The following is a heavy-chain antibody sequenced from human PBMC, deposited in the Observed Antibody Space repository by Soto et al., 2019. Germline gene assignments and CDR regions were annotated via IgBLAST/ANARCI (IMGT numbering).Heavy chain of an antibody. CDR3: ARGGKYFDWLLPQNWFDP. D-gene: IGHD3-9*01. J-gene: IGHJ5*02. CDR1: GGSISSYY. CDR2: IYYSGST. V-gene: IGHV4-59*01. Sequence: PSETLSLTCTVSGGSISSYYWSWIRQPPGKGLEWIGYIYYSGSTNYNPSLKSRVTISVDTSKNQFSLKLSSVTAADTAVYYCARGGKYFDWLLPQNWFDPWGQGTLVTVSS.